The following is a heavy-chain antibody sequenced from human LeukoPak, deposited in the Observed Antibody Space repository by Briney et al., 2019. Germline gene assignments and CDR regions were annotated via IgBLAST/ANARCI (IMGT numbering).Heavy chain of an antibody. J-gene: IGHJ4*02. CDR3: APVPGPSPATRFDY. D-gene: IGHD6-19*01. CDR2: IDPDSGGT. CDR1: GYTFTGYY. V-gene: IGHV1-2*02. Sequence: ASVKVSCKPSGYTFTGYYLHWVRQAPGQGLEWMGRIDPDSGGTHYAQKFQVRVTVTRDKSITTVYMELSGLPSDDTAVYYCAPVPGPSPATRFDYWGQGTLVTVSS.